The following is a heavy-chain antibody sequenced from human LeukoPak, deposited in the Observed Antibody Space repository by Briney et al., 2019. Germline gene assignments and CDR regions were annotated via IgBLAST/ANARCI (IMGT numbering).Heavy chain of an antibody. D-gene: IGHD2-2*01. V-gene: IGHV4-59*01. J-gene: IGHJ6*03. CDR1: NDDINKYY. CDR3: ARRESGVQYFQHYFYIDA. CDR2: YYYRGCN. Sequence: SETLSLTCTVSNDDINKYYWSGLRKPPGEALEGIGYYYYRGCNRVCTSLKSRVTLSLNKCNDLASLRLNSLTAAEAAVYYCARRESGVQYFQHYFYIDAWGKGTTVTVSS.